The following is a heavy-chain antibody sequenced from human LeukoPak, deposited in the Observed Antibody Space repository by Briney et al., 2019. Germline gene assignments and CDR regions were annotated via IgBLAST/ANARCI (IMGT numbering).Heavy chain of an antibody. D-gene: IGHD4-23*01. CDR2: ISSSSSYI. CDR1: GFTFSSYS. CDR3: AKRVTAGG. V-gene: IGHV3-21*04. Sequence: GGSLRLSCAASGFTFSSYSMNWVRQAPGKGLEWVSSISSSSSYIYYADSVKGRFTISRDNSKNTLYLQMNSLRAEDTAVYYCAKRVTAGGWGQGTLVTVSS. J-gene: IGHJ4*02.